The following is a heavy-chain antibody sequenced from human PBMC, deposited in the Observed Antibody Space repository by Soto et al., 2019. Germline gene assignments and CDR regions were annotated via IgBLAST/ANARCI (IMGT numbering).Heavy chain of an antibody. Sequence: QVQLQESGPGLVKPSQTLSLTCTVSGGSLKSGGYYWSWIRQHPGRGLEWIGYIYYTGRTYYNPYLKSRVPFSVDTSTNPFSLTLSSATAADTAVYYCARDVTSNHTGCDLWGHGTLVTVSS. CDR2: IYYTGRT. CDR3: ARDVTSNHTGCDL. J-gene: IGHJ5*02. CDR1: GGSLKSGGYY. D-gene: IGHD2-2*01. V-gene: IGHV4-31*02.